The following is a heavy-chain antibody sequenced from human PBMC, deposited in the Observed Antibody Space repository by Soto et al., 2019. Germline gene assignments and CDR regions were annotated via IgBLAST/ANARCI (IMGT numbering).Heavy chain of an antibody. V-gene: IGHV1-69*12. J-gene: IGHJ6*02. CDR2: NISIFGTA. CDR3: AGHPEGVNYYSGMDV. Sequence: QVQLVQSGAEVKKPGSSVKVSCKASGGTFSSYAISWVRQAPGQGLEWMGGNISIFGTADYAQKFQGRVTITADESTSTAYTQLSTLRSADTAVYYWAGHPEGVNYYSGMDVWGQGTTVTVSS. D-gene: IGHD2-21*01. CDR1: GGTFSSYA.